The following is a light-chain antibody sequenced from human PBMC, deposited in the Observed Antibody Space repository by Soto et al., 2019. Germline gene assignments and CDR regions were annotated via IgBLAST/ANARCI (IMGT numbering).Light chain of an antibody. V-gene: IGLV2-14*01. Sequence: QSALTQPPSASGSPGQSITISCTGTSSDVGDFNYVSWYQQHPGKAPKLMIYDVGNRPSGVSIRFSGSKSGSTASLTISGLQAEDEADYYCSSFSSSTTRVFGTGTKLTVL. CDR2: DVG. J-gene: IGLJ1*01. CDR3: SSFSSSTTRV. CDR1: SSDVGDFNY.